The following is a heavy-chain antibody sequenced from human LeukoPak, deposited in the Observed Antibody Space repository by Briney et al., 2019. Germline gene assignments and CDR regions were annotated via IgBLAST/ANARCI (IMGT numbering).Heavy chain of an antibody. D-gene: IGHD2-15*01. J-gene: IGHJ5*02. Sequence: SETLSLTCAVYVGSFSGYYWSWIRQPPGKGLEWIGEINHSGSTNYNPSLKSRVTISVDTSKNQFSLKLSSVTAADTAVYYCARGVPVRYCSGGSCYSLGWFDPWGQGTLVTVSS. V-gene: IGHV4-34*01. CDR1: VGSFSGYY. CDR2: INHSGST. CDR3: ARGVPVRYCSGGSCYSLGWFDP.